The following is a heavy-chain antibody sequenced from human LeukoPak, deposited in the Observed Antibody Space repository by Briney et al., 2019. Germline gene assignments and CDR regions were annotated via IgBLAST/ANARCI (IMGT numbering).Heavy chain of an antibody. V-gene: IGHV4-4*09. D-gene: IGHD3-10*01. CDR1: GGSISSYY. J-gene: IGHJ4*02. CDR2: IYTSGST. Sequence: SETLSLTCTVSGGSISSYYWSWIRQPPGKGLEWIGYIYTSGSTNYNPSLKSRVTISVDTSKNQFSPKLSSVTAADTAVYYCARLTFPYYYGSGSSREYYFDYWGQGTLVTVSS. CDR3: ARLTFPYYYGSGSSREYYFDY.